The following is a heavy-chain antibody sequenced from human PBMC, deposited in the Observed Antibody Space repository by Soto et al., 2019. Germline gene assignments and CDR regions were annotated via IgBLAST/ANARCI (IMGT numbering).Heavy chain of an antibody. Sequence: GESLKISCKASGDTFSCFWIAWVRQVPEKGLEWMGTINLDDSDTTYSPSFQGQVTISADKSLNTAYLQWNSLKASDTAIFFCAKSDYFHTSGSLYGLDVWGQGTTVTVSS. V-gene: IGHV5-51*01. D-gene: IGHD3-22*01. CDR2: INLDDSDT. CDR1: GDTFSCFW. J-gene: IGHJ6*02. CDR3: AKSDYFHTSGSLYGLDV.